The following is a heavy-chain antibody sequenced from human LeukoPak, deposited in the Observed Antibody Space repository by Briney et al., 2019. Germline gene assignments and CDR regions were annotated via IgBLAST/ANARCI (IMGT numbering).Heavy chain of an antibody. CDR2: ISGSGGST. V-gene: IGHV3-23*01. D-gene: IGHD6-19*01. CDR3: AKAYSASEQWLVRGFDY. CDR1: GFTFSSYA. J-gene: IGHJ4*02. Sequence: GVSLRLSCAASGFTFSSYAMIWVRQAPGKGLEWVSPISGSGGSTYYADSVRGRFTISRDNSKNTLYMQMNSLRAEDTAVYYCAKAYSASEQWLVRGFDYWGQGTLVTVSS.